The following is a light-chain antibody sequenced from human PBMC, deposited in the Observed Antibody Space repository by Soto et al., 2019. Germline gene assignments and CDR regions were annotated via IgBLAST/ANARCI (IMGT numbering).Light chain of an antibody. V-gene: IGLV1-44*01. J-gene: IGLJ3*02. CDR3: AAWDDSLNGFWV. Sequence: QSVLTQPPSASGTPGQRVTISCSGSSSNIGSNNVNWYQQLPGTAPKLLIYSNNHRPSGVPDRFSGSKSGTSASLAISGLQSEDEADYYCAAWDDSLNGFWVFGGGTKVTVL. CDR2: SNN. CDR1: SSNIGSNN.